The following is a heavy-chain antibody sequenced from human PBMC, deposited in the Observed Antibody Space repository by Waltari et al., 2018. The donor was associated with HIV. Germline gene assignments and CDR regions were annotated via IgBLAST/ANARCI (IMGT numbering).Heavy chain of an antibody. J-gene: IGHJ3*02. CDR1: GFTFSNYA. D-gene: IGHD3-22*01. Sequence: EVQLLESGGGLVQPGGSLRPPCAASGFTFSNYAMSWVRQAPGKGLEWVSSISGSGGSTYYADSVKGRFTVSRDNSKDTLFLQMNSLRAEDTALYYCAKEGIIVITDAFDIWGQGTMVIVSS. CDR3: AKEGIIVITDAFDI. V-gene: IGHV3-23*01. CDR2: ISGSGGST.